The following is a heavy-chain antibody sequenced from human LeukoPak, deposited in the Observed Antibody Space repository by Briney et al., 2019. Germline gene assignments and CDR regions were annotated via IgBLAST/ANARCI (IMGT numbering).Heavy chain of an antibody. V-gene: IGHV4-59*01. CDR3: ARVRGSSGSYKYYHYMDV. CDR1: GGSISSYY. Sequence: PSETLSLTCTVSGGSISSYYWSWIRQPPGKGLEWIGYIYYSGSTNYNPSLKSRVTISVDTSKNQFSLKLSSVTAADTAVYYCARVRGSSGSYKYYHYMDVWGKGTTVTISS. CDR2: IYYSGST. D-gene: IGHD1-26*01. J-gene: IGHJ6*03.